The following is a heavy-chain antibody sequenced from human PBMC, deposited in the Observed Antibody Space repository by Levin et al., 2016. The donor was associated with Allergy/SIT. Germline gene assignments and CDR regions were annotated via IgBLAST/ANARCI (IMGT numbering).Heavy chain of an antibody. V-gene: IGHV4-39*01. CDR3: ARGAPRYCSSTSCYSTHYYYYYYMDV. D-gene: IGHD2-2*02. CDR2: IYYSGST. J-gene: IGHJ6*03. Sequence: SETLSLTCTVSGGSISSSSYYWGWIRQPPGKGLEWIGSIYYSGSTYYNPSLKSRVTISVDTSKNQFSLKLSSVTAADTAVYYCARGAPRYCSSTSCYSTHYYYYYYMDVWGKGTTVTVSS. CDR1: GGSISSSSYY.